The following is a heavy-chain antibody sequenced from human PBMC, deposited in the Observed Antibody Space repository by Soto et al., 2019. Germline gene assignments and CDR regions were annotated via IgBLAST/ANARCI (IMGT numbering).Heavy chain of an antibody. Sequence: QVQLQEAGPGLVKPSGNLSLICDVFGGSISSHNWWSWVRQPPGQGLEWIGEIYHSGSPTYNPSLKCRVTLSVDKSKHQFSLNLYSVTAADTAVYYCARYRSYFGVNDVYYWGQGTLVTVSA. J-gene: IGHJ4*02. CDR1: GGSISSHNW. CDR2: IYHSGSP. CDR3: ARYRSYFGVNDVYY. V-gene: IGHV4-4*02. D-gene: IGHD1-26*01.